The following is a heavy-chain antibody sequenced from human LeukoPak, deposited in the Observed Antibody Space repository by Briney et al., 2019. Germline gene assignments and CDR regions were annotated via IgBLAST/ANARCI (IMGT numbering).Heavy chain of an antibody. CDR2: IYTSGST. J-gene: IGHJ6*03. V-gene: IGHV4-4*07. CDR1: GGSISSYY. D-gene: IGHD2-8*01. Sequence: SETLSLTCTVSGGSISSYYWSWIRQPPGKGLEWIGRIYTSGSTNYNPSLKSRVTMSVDTSKNQFSLKLSSVTAADTAVYYCARALGYCTNGVCPGYYYCYYMDVWGKGTTVTVSS. CDR3: ARALGYCTNGVCPGYYYCYYMDV.